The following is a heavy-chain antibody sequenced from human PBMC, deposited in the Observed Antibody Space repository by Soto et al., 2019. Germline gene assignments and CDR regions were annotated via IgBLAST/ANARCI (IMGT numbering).Heavy chain of an antibody. CDR3: ARYTQRGYSGYFDS. CDR2: IYDSGST. D-gene: IGHD5-12*01. V-gene: IGHV4-31*03. CDR1: GGSLSSGGYY. J-gene: IGHJ4*02. Sequence: QVQLQESGPGLVKPSQTLSLSCTVSGGSLSSGGYYWSWIRQHPGKGLEWIGFIYDSGSTYYNPSLKSRVTISVDTSQNQFSRKLSSVTAADTAVDYGARYTQRGYSGYFDSWGQGTLVTVSS.